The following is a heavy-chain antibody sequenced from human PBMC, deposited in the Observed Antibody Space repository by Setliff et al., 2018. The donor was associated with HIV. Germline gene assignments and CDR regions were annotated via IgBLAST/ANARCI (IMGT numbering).Heavy chain of an antibody. J-gene: IGHJ4*02. Sequence: TGGSLRLSCAASGFTFSSYWMHWVRQVPGKGLVWVSRINSDGSSTTYADFVKGRFTISRDNAKNTLYLQMNSLRAEDTAVYYCARRAYCSSTTCFDNWGQGTLVTVSS. CDR1: GFTFSSYW. CDR2: INSDGSST. D-gene: IGHD2-2*01. CDR3: ARRAYCSSTTCFDN. V-gene: IGHV3-74*03.